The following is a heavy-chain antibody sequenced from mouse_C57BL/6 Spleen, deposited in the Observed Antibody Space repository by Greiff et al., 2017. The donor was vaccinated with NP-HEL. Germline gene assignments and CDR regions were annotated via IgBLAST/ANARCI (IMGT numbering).Heavy chain of an antibody. D-gene: IGHD1-1*01. CDR1: GFTFSDAW. CDR3: TRPRGSSLAWFAY. J-gene: IGHJ3*01. CDR2: IRNKANNHAT. V-gene: IGHV6-6*01. Sequence: DVKLVESGGGLVQPGGSMKLSCAASGFTFSDAWMDWVRQSPEKGLEWVAEIRNKANNHATYYAESVKGRFTISRDDSKSSVYLQMNSLRAEDTGIYYCTRPRGSSLAWFAYWGQGTLVTVSA.